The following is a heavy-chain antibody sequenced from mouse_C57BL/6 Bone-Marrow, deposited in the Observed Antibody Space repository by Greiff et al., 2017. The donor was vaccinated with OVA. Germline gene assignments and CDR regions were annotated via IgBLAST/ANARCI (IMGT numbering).Heavy chain of an antibody. CDR2: IWSGGST. CDR1: GFSLTSYG. D-gene: IGHD2-3*01. V-gene: IGHV2-4*01. Sequence: VQRVESGPGLVQPSQSLSITCTVSGFSLTSYGVHWVRQPPGKGLEWLGVIWSGGSTDYNAAFISRLSISKDNSKSQVFFKMNSLQADDTAIYYCASYYLLDYWGQGTTLTVSS. CDR3: ASYYLLDY. J-gene: IGHJ2*01.